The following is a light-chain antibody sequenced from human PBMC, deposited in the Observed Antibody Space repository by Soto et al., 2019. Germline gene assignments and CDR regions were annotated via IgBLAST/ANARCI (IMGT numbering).Light chain of an antibody. Sequence: ALQMTQSPSSLSASVGDRVTITCRASQDIRNDLGWYQHKPGKAPKLLIYAASSLQSGVPSRFSGSGSGTDFTLTISSLQAEDFATYYCLQEYNYPRTFGQGTKLEI. CDR1: QDIRND. V-gene: IGKV1-6*01. CDR2: AAS. J-gene: IGKJ2*01. CDR3: LQEYNYPRT.